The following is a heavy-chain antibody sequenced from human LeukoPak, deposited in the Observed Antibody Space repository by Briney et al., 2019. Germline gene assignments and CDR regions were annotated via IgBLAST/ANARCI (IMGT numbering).Heavy chain of an antibody. Sequence: KPSETLSLTCTVSGYSISSGYYWGWIRQPPGKGLEWIGSIYHSGSTYYNPSLKSRVTISVDTSKNQFSLKLSSVTAADTAVYYCARQVVVVVAATRVFWFDPWGQGTLVTVSS. D-gene: IGHD2-15*01. V-gene: IGHV4-38-2*02. CDR3: ARQVVVVVAATRVFWFDP. CDR1: GYSISSGYY. CDR2: IYHSGST. J-gene: IGHJ5*02.